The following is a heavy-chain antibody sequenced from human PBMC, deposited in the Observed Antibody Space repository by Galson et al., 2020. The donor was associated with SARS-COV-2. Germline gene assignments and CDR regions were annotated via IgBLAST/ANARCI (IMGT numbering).Heavy chain of an antibody. D-gene: IGHD3-10*01. CDR2: FYYGGDT. J-gene: IGHJ6*03. Sequence: SETLSLTCTLSGGSISTSNYYWGWIRQPPGKGLEWIGSFYYGGDTYYNPSLQSRVTISVDTSKNQFSLKLRSVTAADTAVYYCARGGSRPIMAFDYYYFYMDVWGKGTTVTVSS. CDR1: GGSISTSNYY. CDR3: ARGGSRPIMAFDYYYFYMDV. V-gene: IGHV4-39*07.